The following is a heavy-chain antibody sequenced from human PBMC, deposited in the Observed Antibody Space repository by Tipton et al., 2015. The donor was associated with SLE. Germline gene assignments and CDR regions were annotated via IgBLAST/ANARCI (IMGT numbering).Heavy chain of an antibody. CDR2: ISYDGSNK. V-gene: IGHV3-30-3*01. CDR1: GFTFSSYA. D-gene: IGHD6-19*01. Sequence: SLRLSCAASGFTFSSYAMHWVRQAPGKGLEWVAVISYDGSNKYYADSVKGRFTISRDNSKNTLYLQMNSLRAEDTAVYYCTGDSSGWHDFDYWGQGTLVTVSS. CDR3: TGDSSGWHDFDY. J-gene: IGHJ4*02.